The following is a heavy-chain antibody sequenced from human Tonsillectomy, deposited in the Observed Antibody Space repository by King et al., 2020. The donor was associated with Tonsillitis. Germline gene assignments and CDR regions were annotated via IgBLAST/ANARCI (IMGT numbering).Heavy chain of an antibody. Sequence: VQLVESGGGLVKPGGSLRLSCAASGFTFSNAWMNWVRQSPGKGLEWVGRIKRRSEGETTDYAAPVNGRFTISRDDSRNTLYLQMDSLKTEDTAIYYCTAGTFYDADPDYWGQGTLVTVSS. CDR1: GFTFSNAW. V-gene: IGHV3-15*01. CDR3: TAGTFYDADPDY. J-gene: IGHJ4*02. CDR2: IKRRSEGETT. D-gene: IGHD2/OR15-2a*01.